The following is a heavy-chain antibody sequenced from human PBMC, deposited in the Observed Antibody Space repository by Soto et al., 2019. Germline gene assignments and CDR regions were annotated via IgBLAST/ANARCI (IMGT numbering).Heavy chain of an antibody. CDR1: GFRFSGYE. D-gene: IGHD6-19*01. Sequence: EVQLVESGGGLIQPGGYLTLSCAASGFRFSGYEMHWVRQAPGRGLEWLSYISSGGTTKHYADSVEGRFTISRDNPTNSVYLQMNSLKDEDTAVYYCARSGWIDYWGQGTLVTVSS. J-gene: IGHJ4*02. CDR2: ISSGGTTK. CDR3: ARSGWIDY. V-gene: IGHV3-48*03.